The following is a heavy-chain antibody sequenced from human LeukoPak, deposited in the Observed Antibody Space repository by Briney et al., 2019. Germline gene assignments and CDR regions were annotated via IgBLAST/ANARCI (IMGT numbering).Heavy chain of an antibody. CDR2: IRSDGSNQ. CDR3: ARDFEWSFDY. D-gene: IGHD3-3*01. V-gene: IGHV3-30*02. J-gene: IGHJ4*02. CDR1: GFTFSYYG. Sequence: GGSLRLSCVASGFTFSYYGMHWVRQAPGKGLEWVTFIRSDGSNQYYADSVKGRSTVSRDSSKNTLFLQMKSLRPEDTAVYYCARDFEWSFDYWGQGTLVTVSS.